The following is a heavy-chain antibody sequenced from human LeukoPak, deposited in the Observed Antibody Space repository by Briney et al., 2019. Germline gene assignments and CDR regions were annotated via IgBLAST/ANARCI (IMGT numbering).Heavy chain of an antibody. CDR1: GFTFSSYA. J-gene: IGHJ4*02. Sequence: GTSLRLSCAASGFTFSSYAMHWVRQAPGKGLEWVAVISYDGSNKYYADSVKGRFTISRDNSKNTLSLQMNGLRAEDTAVYYCARSRLTRSPFDYWGQGTLVTVSS. CDR2: ISYDGSNK. D-gene: IGHD2-2*01. V-gene: IGHV3-30-3*01. CDR3: ARSRLTRSPFDY.